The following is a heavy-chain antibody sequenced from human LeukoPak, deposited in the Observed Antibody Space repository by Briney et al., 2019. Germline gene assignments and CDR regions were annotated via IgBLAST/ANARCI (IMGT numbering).Heavy chain of an antibody. D-gene: IGHD2-2*01. V-gene: IGHV3-64*01. CDR3: ARIPEY. CDR2: ISKSGDDT. Sequence: GGSLRLSCAASGFDFSTYAMHWVRLTPGKGLEFVSAISKSGDDTSYGNDVKGRFPISRDNIKNTVDLEMGSLRVDDTGIYYCARIPEYWGQGTVVTVSS. J-gene: IGHJ1*01. CDR1: GFDFSTYA.